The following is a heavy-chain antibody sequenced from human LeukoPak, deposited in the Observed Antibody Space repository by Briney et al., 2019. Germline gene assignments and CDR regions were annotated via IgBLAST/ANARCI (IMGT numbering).Heavy chain of an antibody. Sequence: ASVKVSCKASGYTFTGYYVNWVRQAPGQGLEWMGWINPNSGGTNYAQKFQGRVTLTRDTSISTAYMELSSLRSDDTAVYYCARGEGGSYPVYWGQGTLVTVSS. CDR3: ARGEGGSYPVY. CDR2: INPNSGGT. J-gene: IGHJ4*02. D-gene: IGHD1-26*01. CDR1: GYTFTGYY. V-gene: IGHV1-2*02.